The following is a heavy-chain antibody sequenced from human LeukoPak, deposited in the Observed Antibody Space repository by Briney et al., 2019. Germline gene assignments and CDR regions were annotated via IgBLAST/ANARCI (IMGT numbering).Heavy chain of an antibody. CDR3: ARVRGGATYDAFDI. CDR1: GYTFTDDY. CDR2: INPNSGGT. D-gene: IGHD1-26*01. Sequence: ASVKVSCKASGYTFTDDYMHWVRQAPGQGLEWMGWINPNSGGTNYAQKFQGRVTMTRDTSITTASMELSRLRSDDTAVCFCARVRGGATYDAFDIWGQGTMVTVSS. J-gene: IGHJ3*02. V-gene: IGHV1-2*02.